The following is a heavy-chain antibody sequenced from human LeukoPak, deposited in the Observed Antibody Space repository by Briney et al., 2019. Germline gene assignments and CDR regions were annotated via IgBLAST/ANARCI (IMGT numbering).Heavy chain of an antibody. CDR1: GYTFTCYY. Sequence: ASVKVSCKASGYTFTCYYMHWVRQAPGQGLEWMGWINPNSGGTNYAQKFQGRVTMTRDTSISTAYMELSRLRSDDTAVYYCARVTSGVVSSWTDFDYWGQGTLVTVSS. D-gene: IGHD6-13*01. CDR3: ARVTSGVVSSWTDFDY. CDR2: INPNSGGT. V-gene: IGHV1-2*02. J-gene: IGHJ4*02.